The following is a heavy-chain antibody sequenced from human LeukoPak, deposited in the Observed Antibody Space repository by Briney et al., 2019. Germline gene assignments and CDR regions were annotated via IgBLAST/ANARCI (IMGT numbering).Heavy chain of an antibody. J-gene: IGHJ6*03. Sequence: GGSLRLSCAAPGLPFSSYSMTWFRKAPGKGLEWVSSISSSSSYIYYADSVKGRFTISRDNAKNSLYLQMNSLRAEDTAVYYCARDDSGYDLPNYYYYYMDVWGKGTTVTVSS. CDR2: ISSSSSYI. D-gene: IGHD5-12*01. V-gene: IGHV3-21*01. CDR3: ARDDSGYDLPNYYYYYMDV. CDR1: GLPFSSYS.